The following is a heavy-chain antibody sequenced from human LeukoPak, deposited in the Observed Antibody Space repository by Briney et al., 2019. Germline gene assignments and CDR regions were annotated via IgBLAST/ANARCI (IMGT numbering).Heavy chain of an antibody. D-gene: IGHD3-10*01. CDR1: GYSFTSYW. CDR2: IYPGDSDT. Sequence: GESLKISCKGSGYSFTSYWIGWVRQMPGKGLEWMGIIYPGDSDTRYSPSFQGQVTISADKSISTAYLQWSSLKASDTAMYYCARVPLHYYGSGSYYSYYYGMDVWGQGTTVTVSS. V-gene: IGHV5-51*01. CDR3: ARVPLHYYGSGSYYSYYYGMDV. J-gene: IGHJ6*02.